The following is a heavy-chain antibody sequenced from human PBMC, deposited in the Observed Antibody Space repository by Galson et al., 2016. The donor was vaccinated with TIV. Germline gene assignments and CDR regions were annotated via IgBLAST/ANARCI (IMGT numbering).Heavy chain of an antibody. CDR1: GLSVSINY. V-gene: IGHV3-66*02. CDR2: ISDGGNT. Sequence: SLRLSCAASGLSVSINYMTWVRQAPGKGLEWVSLISDGGNTYYPDSVKGRFTIPRDNSKNTLYLQMNGLRAEDTGVYYCARDRIVDATYYYSYYGMDVWGQGTAVTVSS. J-gene: IGHJ6*02. CDR3: ARDRIVDATYYYSYYGMDV. D-gene: IGHD1-26*01.